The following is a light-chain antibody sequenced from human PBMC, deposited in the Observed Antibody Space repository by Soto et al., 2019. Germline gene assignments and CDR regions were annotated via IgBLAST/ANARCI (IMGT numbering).Light chain of an antibody. CDR2: DNN. CDR3: QSFDSGLSVVV. J-gene: IGLJ2*01. CDR1: SSNIGAGYA. V-gene: IGLV1-40*01. Sequence: QSVLTQPPSVSGAPGQRITISCTGSSSNIGAGYAVHWYRHLPGTAPKLLIFDNNNRPSGVPDRFSGSKSGTSASLAITGLQAEDEADYYCQSFDSGLSVVVFGGGTKLTVL.